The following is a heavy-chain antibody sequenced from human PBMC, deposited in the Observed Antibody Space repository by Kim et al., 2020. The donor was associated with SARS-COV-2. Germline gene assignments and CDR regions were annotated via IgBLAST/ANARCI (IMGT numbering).Heavy chain of an antibody. J-gene: IGHJ2*01. CDR2: ISYSGNT. D-gene: IGHD2-21*02. Sequence: SETPSLTCTVSGDSFTSSNYYWGWIRQPPGKGLEWLGSISYSGNTLYTPSLKSRVTLSVDTSRNQFSLKLNSVTATDTALYYCARQVVVTAILGTTWYFDLWGRGTPVTVSS. CDR1: GDSFTSSNYY. V-gene: IGHV4-39*01. CDR3: ARQVVVTAILGTTWYFDL.